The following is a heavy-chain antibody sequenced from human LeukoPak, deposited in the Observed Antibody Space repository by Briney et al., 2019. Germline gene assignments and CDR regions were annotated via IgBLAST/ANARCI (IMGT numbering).Heavy chain of an antibody. D-gene: IGHD1-26*01. J-gene: IGHJ4*02. V-gene: IGHV3-74*03. Sequence: GGSLRLSCAASGFIFSSYWMHWVRQAPGKGLVWVSRINSDGSSTTYADSVKGRFTISRDNAKNTLYLEMNSLRAEDTGVYYCARDPVGGQPDYGGQGTLVIVSS. CDR3: ARDPVGGQPDY. CDR2: INSDGSST. CDR1: GFIFSSYW.